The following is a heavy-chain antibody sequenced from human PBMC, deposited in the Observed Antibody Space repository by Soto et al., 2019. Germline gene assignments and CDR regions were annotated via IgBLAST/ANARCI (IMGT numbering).Heavy chain of an antibody. Sequence: GGSLRLSCAASGFTCSRDAMSWVRQAPGKGLEWVSAISGSGGSTYYADSVKGRFTISRDSSKNTLYLQMNSLRAEDTAVYYCAKDSSSSGYYFDYWGQGTLVTVSS. D-gene: IGHD6-6*01. CDR3: AKDSSSSGYYFDY. CDR2: ISGSGGST. CDR1: GFTCSRDA. J-gene: IGHJ4*02. V-gene: IGHV3-23*01.